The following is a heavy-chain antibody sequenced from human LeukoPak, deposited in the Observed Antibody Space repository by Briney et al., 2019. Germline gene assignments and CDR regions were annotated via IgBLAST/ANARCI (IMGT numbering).Heavy chain of an antibody. CDR3: ARGPYSSGYYYGNWFDP. V-gene: IGHV4-34*01. J-gene: IGHJ5*02. CDR1: GGSFSGYS. Sequence: SETLSLTCAVSGGSFSGYSWSWIRQPPGKGLEWIGEINHSGSTNYNPSLKSRVTISVDTSKNQFSLKLSSVTAADTAVYYCARGPYSSGYYYGNWFDPWGQGTLVTVSS. CDR2: INHSGST. D-gene: IGHD3-22*01.